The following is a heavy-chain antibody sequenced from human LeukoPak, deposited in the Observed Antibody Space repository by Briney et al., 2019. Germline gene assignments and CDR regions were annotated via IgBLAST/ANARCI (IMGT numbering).Heavy chain of an antibody. CDR1: GGSISSGDYY. D-gene: IGHD3-10*01. CDR2: IYYSGST. Sequence: SETLSLTCTVSGGSISSGDYYWSWIRQPPGKGLEWIGYIYYSGSTYYNPSLKSRVTISVDTSKNQFSLKLSSVTAADTAVYYCARVGGSGQWDYFDYWGQGTLVTVSS. V-gene: IGHV4-30-4*01. J-gene: IGHJ4*02. CDR3: ARVGGSGQWDYFDY.